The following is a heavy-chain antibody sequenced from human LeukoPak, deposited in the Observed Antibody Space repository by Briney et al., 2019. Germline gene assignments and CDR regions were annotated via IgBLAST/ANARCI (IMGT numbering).Heavy chain of an antibody. V-gene: IGHV3-23*01. CDR2: ISGTGANT. CDR1: GFTFKNYG. J-gene: IGHJ6*02. CDR3: ARGQVGMDV. Sequence: PGGSLRLSCAASGFTFKNYGMSWVRQAPGKGLEWVSDISGTGANTYYADSVKGRFTISRDNSKNTLYLQMNSLRAEDTAVYYCARGQVGMDVWGQGPTVTVSS.